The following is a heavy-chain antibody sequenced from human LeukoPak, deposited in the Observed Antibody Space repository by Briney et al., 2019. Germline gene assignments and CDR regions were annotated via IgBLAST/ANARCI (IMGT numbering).Heavy chain of an antibody. CDR3: ARRARSWYYYGMDA. J-gene: IGHJ6*02. V-gene: IGHV4-34*01. Sequence: PSETLSLTCAVYGGSFSGYYWSWIRQPPGKGLEWIGEINHSGSTNYNPSLKSRVTISVDTSKNQFSLKLSSVTAADTAVYYCARRARSWYYYGMDAWGQGTTVTVSS. D-gene: IGHD6-13*01. CDR1: GGSFSGYY. CDR2: INHSGST.